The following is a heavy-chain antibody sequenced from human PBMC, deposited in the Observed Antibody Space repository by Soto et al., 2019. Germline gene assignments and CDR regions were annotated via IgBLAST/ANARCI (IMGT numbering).Heavy chain of an antibody. Sequence: VGSLRLSCAASGFTFDDYTMHWVRQAPGKGLEWVSLISWDGGSTYYADSVKGRFTISRDNSKNSLYLQMNSLRTEDTALYYCAKDIGDYYDSSGALHYWGQGTLVTVSS. D-gene: IGHD3-22*01. CDR1: GFTFDDYT. J-gene: IGHJ4*02. CDR2: ISWDGGST. V-gene: IGHV3-43*01. CDR3: AKDIGDYYDSSGALHY.